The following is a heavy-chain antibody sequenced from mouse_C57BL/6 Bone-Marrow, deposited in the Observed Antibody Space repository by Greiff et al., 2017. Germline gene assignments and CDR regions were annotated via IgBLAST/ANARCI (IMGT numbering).Heavy chain of an antibody. CDR1: GFTFTDYY. CDR2: IRNKANGYTT. CDR3: ARWGFAY. J-gene: IGHJ3*01. V-gene: IGHV7-3*01. Sequence: EVQRVESGGGLVQPGGSLSLSCAASGFTFTDYYMSWVRQPPGKALEWLGFIRNKANGYTTEYSASVKGRFTISRDNSQSVLYLQMKALGAEDSATYYCARWGFAYWGQGTLVTVSA.